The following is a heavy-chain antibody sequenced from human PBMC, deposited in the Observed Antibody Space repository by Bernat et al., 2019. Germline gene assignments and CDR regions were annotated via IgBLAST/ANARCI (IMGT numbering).Heavy chain of an antibody. CDR1: GFTFSSYA. CDR2: ISYDGSNK. V-gene: IGHV3-30*01. J-gene: IGHJ4*02. Sequence: QMQLVESGGGVVQPGRFLRLSCAASGFTFSSYAMHWVRQAPGKGLEWVAVISYDGSNKYYADSVKGRFTISRDNSKNTLYLQMNSLRTEDTAVYYCARGAREGQWLRAVDYWGQGTLVTVSS. CDR3: ARGAREGQWLRAVDY. D-gene: IGHD6-19*01.